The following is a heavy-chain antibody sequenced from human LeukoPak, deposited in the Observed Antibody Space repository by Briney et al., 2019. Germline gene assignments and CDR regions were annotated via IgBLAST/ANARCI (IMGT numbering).Heavy chain of an antibody. V-gene: IGHV3-15*01. J-gene: IGHJ6*02. CDR2: IKTKADGGTT. CDR1: GFTFSNVC. Sequence: GGSLRLSCAASGFTFSNVCMSWVRQAPGKGLEWVGRIKTKADGGTTDYAAPVKGRFTISRDDSKNTLYLQMFSLNTEDTAVYYCTTDYLYYYYGLAVWGQGTTVTVSS. CDR3: TTDYLYYYYGLAV.